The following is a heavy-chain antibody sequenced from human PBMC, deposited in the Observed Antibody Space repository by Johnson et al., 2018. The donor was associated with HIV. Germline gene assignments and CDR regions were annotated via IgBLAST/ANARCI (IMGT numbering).Heavy chain of an antibody. D-gene: IGHD6-6*01. CDR3: ARALVEYSSSGAFDI. CDR1: GFTFGDYV. CDR2: INWNGGST. Sequence: QLVESGGGLVQPGRSLRLSCTASGFTFGDYVVSWFRRAPGKGLEWVSGINWNGGSTGYADSVKGRFTISRDNAKNSLYLQMNSLRAEDTALYYCARALVEYSSSGAFDIWGQGTMVTVSS. V-gene: IGHV3-20*04. J-gene: IGHJ3*02.